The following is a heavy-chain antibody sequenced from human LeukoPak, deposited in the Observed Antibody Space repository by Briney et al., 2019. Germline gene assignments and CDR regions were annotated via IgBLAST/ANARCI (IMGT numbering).Heavy chain of an antibody. CDR3: AGDGIVGSPLFKFDY. CDR1: GFTFNNYA. CDR2: TSFDGGNK. Sequence: PGGSLRLSCAASGFTFNNYAIRWVRQAPGKGLEWVAITSFDGGNKYYADSVKGRFTISRDNSKNTLYLQMNSLRAEDTAVYYCAGDGIVGSPLFKFDYWGQGTLVTVSS. D-gene: IGHD1-26*01. V-gene: IGHV3-30-3*01. J-gene: IGHJ4*02.